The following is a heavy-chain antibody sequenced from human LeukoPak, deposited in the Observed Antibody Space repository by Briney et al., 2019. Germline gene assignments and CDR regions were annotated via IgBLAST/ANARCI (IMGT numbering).Heavy chain of an antibody. CDR3: AKGHYYNILTGYSVRRGLDY. D-gene: IGHD3-9*01. V-gene: IGHV3-30*02. CDR1: GFSFSKYG. Sequence: GGSLRLSCAASGFSFSKYGMHWVRQAPGKGLEWVAFIRFDGSNKYYADSVKGRFTISRDNSKNTLCLQVNSLRAEDTAVYYCAKGHYYNILTGYSVRRGLDYWGQGTLVTVSS. CDR2: IRFDGSNK. J-gene: IGHJ4*02.